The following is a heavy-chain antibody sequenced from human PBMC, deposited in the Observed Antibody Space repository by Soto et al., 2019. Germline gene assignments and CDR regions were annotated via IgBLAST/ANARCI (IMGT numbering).Heavy chain of an antibody. CDR3: AKLAAAGTPLKNSYAYDTHV. Sequence: ASVKVSCKASGYTFTSYGISWVRQAPGQGLEWMGWISAYNGNTNYAQKLQGRVTMTTDTSTSTAYMELRSLRSDDTAVYYCAKLAAAGTPLKNSYAYDTHVWRQ. V-gene: IGHV1-18*01. CDR2: ISAYNGNT. D-gene: IGHD6-13*01. CDR1: GYTFTSYG. J-gene: IGHJ6*01.